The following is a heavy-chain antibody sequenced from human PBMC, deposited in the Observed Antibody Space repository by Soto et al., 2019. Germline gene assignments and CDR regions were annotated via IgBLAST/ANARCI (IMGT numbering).Heavy chain of an antibody. CDR1: GGSISSGGYY. CDR2: IYYSGST. J-gene: IGHJ4*02. V-gene: IGHV4-31*03. D-gene: IGHD3-10*01. Sequence: QVQLQESGPGLVKPSQTLSLTCPVSGGSISSGGYYWSWIRQHPGKGLEWIWYIYYSGSTYYNPSRKSRVTISVDTSKNQFCLKLSSVTAAETAVYYCARGVTMVRGVIHTPYFDYWGQGTLVTVSS. CDR3: ARGVTMVRGVIHTPYFDY.